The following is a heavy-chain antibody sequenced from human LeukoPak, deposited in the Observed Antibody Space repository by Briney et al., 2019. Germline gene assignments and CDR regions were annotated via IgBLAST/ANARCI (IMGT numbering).Heavy chain of an antibody. J-gene: IGHJ4*02. CDR3: AGAPYDILTGYFIH. CDR2: ISDVVNYI. Sequence: GGSLRLSCAASGFTFNTYNMNWVRQAPGKGLEWVSSISDVVNYIYYSDSLKGRFTISRDNAKNSLYLQMNSLRVDDTAVYFCAGAPYDILTGYFIHWGQGTLVTVSS. V-gene: IGHV3-21*01. D-gene: IGHD3-9*01. CDR1: GFTFNTYN.